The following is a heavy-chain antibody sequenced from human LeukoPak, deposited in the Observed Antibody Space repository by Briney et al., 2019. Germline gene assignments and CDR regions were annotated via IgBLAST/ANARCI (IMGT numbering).Heavy chain of an antibody. Sequence: PSETLSLTCAVSSGSIISTNWWSWVRQPPGKGLEWIGEIYDNGRTNYNPSLRGRVTISVDKSKKQFSLKLSSVTAADTAVYYCARVRGGSSLDYWGQGTRVTVSS. D-gene: IGHD2-15*01. CDR2: IYDNGRT. CDR3: ARVRGGSSLDY. J-gene: IGHJ4*02. CDR1: SGSIISTNW. V-gene: IGHV4-4*02.